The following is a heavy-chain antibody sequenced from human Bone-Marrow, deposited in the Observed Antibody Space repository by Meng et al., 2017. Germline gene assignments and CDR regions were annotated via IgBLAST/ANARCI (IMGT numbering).Heavy chain of an antibody. CDR1: GGIFSNSV. D-gene: IGHD2-2*01. CDR3: ARVKQEREGRYYQLLLESDYYYYGMDV. J-gene: IGHJ6*02. V-gene: IGHV1-69*05. CDR2: INGVFGTT. Sequence: SVKVSCKAPGGIFSNSVVGWVRQAPGQGLEWMGGINGVFGTTNYAQKFQGRVTITTDESTSTAYMELSSLRSEDTAVYYCARVKQEREGRYYQLLLESDYYYYGMDVWGQGTTVTVSS.